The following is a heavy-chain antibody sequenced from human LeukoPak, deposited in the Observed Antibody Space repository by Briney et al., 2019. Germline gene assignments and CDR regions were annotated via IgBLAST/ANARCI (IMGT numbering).Heavy chain of an antibody. CDR3: ARDRDYYDSSGPPTADYYMDV. D-gene: IGHD3-22*01. CDR1: GGSISSYY. Sequence: PSETLSLTCTVSGGSISSYYWSWIRHPPGKGLEWIGYIYYSGSTNYNPSLKSRVTISVDTSKNQFSLKLSSVTAADTAVYYCARDRDYYDSSGPPTADYYMDVWGKGTTVTVSS. V-gene: IGHV4-59*01. J-gene: IGHJ6*03. CDR2: IYYSGST.